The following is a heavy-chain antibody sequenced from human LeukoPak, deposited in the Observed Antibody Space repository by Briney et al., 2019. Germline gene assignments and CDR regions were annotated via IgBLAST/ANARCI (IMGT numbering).Heavy chain of an antibody. CDR2: INPNSGGT. Sequence: ASVKVSCKASGYTFTSYAMNWVRQAPGQGLEWMGWINPNSGGTNYAQKFQGRVTMTRDTSISTAYMELSRLRSDDTAVYYCARAPYYYDSSGPTAEYFQHWGQGTLVTVSS. CDR1: GYTFTSYA. D-gene: IGHD3-22*01. V-gene: IGHV1-2*02. J-gene: IGHJ1*01. CDR3: ARAPYYYDSSGPTAEYFQH.